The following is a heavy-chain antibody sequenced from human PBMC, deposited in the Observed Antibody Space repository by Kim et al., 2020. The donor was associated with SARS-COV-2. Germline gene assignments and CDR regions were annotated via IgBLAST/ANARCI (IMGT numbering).Heavy chain of an antibody. Sequence: GGSLRLSCAASVFTFSQYHMHWVRLAPGKGLEWVGLISYDGVNKFYAPSVKGRVTISRDNSRNTLHLQINSLRPEDTATYYCAKAEQAGVYYYGLDVWG. CDR3: AKAEQAGVYYYGLDV. V-gene: IGHV3-30*18. CDR1: VFTFSQYH. J-gene: IGHJ6*02. D-gene: IGHD1-26*01. CDR2: ISYDGVNK.